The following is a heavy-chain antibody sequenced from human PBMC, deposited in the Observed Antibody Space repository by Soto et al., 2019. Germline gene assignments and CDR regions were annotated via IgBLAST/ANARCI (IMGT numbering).Heavy chain of an antibody. CDR3: ARQGIGNLHGLVEV. Sequence: QVQLQESGPGLVKPSQTLSLTCTVSGGSIDGYNCAWIRQPPGKALEWVGYVYYNGGSSYNPSLQSRVTLSMDTSKSQFSLQLRSVTAADTAVYYCARQGIGNLHGLVEVWGRGTTVTVSS. CDR1: GGSIDGYN. D-gene: IGHD3-10*01. CDR2: VYYNGGS. J-gene: IGHJ6*02. V-gene: IGHV4-59*08.